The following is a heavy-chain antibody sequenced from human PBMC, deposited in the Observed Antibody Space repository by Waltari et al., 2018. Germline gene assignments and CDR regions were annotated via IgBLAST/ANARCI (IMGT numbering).Heavy chain of an antibody. J-gene: IGHJ6*03. Sequence: EVQLVESGGGLVKPGGSLRLSCAASGFTFSSYSMNWVRQAPGKGLEWVSSISSSSSYIYYADSVKGRFTISRDNAKNSLYLQMNSLKTEDTAVYYCTRAEPTYYYYYYMDVWGKGTTVTVSS. CDR3: TRAEPTYYYYYYMDV. V-gene: IGHV3-21*03. CDR2: ISSSSSYI. CDR1: GFTFSSYS.